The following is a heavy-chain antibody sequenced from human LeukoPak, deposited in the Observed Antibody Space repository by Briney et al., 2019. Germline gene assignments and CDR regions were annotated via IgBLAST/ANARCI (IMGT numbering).Heavy chain of an antibody. CDR3: ARALGVGFGQNAYYFDH. CDR1: GYTLTDYY. CDR2: LNPNSGGT. D-gene: IGHD1-26*01. Sequence: ASVKVSCKTSGYTLTDYYIHWVRQAPGQGLEWMGRLNPNSGGTNYAQKFQGRVTMTRDTSTDTAYIQLSNLRSTDTAVYYCARALGVGFGQNAYYFDHWGQGTLVTVSS. V-gene: IGHV1-2*06. J-gene: IGHJ4*02.